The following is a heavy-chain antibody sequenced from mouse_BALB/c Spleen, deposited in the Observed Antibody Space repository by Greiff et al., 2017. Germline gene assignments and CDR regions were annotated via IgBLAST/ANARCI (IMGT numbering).Heavy chain of an antibody. CDR3: ARKDYYGSSPYWYFDV. J-gene: IGHJ1*01. CDR2: ISYSGST. D-gene: IGHD1-1*01. V-gene: IGHV3-2*02. Sequence: VQLQQSGPGLVKPSQSLSLTCTVTGYSITSDYAWNWIRQFPGNKLEWMGYISYSGSTSYNPSLKSRISITRDTSKNQFFLQLNSVTTEDTATYYCARKDYYGSSPYWYFDVWGAGTTVTVSS. CDR1: GYSITSDYA.